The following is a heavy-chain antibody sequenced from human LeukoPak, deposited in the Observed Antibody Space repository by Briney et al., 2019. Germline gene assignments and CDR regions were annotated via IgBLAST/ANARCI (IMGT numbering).Heavy chain of an antibody. D-gene: IGHD3-16*02. Sequence: GASVKVSCKASGYTFTSYGISWVRQAPGQGLEWMGWISAYNGNTNYAQKLQGRVTITADKSTSTAYMELSSLRSEDTAVYYCARVDYDYVWGSYRPQNWFDPWGQGTLVTVSS. J-gene: IGHJ5*02. CDR3: ARVDYDYVWGSYRPQNWFDP. CDR1: GYTFTSYG. V-gene: IGHV1-18*01. CDR2: ISAYNGNT.